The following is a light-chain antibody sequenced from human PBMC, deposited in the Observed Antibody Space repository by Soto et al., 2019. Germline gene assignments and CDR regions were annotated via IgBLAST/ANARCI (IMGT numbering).Light chain of an antibody. V-gene: IGKV1-39*01. CDR3: QQSYRATT. CDR1: QSISTY. Sequence: DIQMTQSPSSLSASVGDRVTITCRASQSISTYLNWYQQKPGTSPKLLIYSASTLQSGVPSRFSGSGSGTEFTFTINRLQSEDFATYYCQQSYRATTFGGGTKVQIK. CDR2: SAS. J-gene: IGKJ4*01.